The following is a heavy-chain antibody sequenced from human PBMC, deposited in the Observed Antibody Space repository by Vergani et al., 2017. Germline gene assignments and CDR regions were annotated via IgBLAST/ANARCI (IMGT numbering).Heavy chain of an antibody. CDR3: ARDFLTRVTTLDYYYMGV. V-gene: IGHV3-30*03. D-gene: IGHD1-1*01. CDR2: ISYDGNKK. J-gene: IGHJ6*03. CDR1: GYPFSDYG. Sequence: QVQLVESGGGEVQPGRSLRLSCSAAGYPFSDYGVHWVRQAPGKGLEWVSVISYDGNKKNYADSVKGRFTISRDNSKNTLYLEMNAQRAEATAVYYCARDFLTRVTTLDYYYMGVGSKGTTVTVSS.